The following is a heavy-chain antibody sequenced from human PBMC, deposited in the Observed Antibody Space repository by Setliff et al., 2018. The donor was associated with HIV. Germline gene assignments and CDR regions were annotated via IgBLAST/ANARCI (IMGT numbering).Heavy chain of an antibody. CDR3: ARATAPYYDYVWGSYRYYFDY. CDR2: IYHSGST. CDR1: GYSISSGYY. Sequence: PSETLSLTCTVSGYSISSGYYWGWIRQPPGKGLEWIGSIYHSGSTYYNPSLKSRVTISVDTSKNQFSLKLSSVTAADTAVYYCARATAPYYDYVWGSYRYYFDYWGQGTLVTVSS. V-gene: IGHV4-38-2*02. D-gene: IGHD3-16*02. J-gene: IGHJ4*02.